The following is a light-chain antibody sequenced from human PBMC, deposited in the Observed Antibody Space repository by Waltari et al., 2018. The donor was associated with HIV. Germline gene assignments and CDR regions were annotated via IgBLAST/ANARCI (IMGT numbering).Light chain of an antibody. V-gene: IGLV1-44*01. CDR2: RNN. CDR3: AAWDDSLKGGA. Sequence: QSVLAQPPSASGTPGQRVTISCSGSTSHIGGNTVSWYKQHPGTAPKLLIYRNNERPSGVPDRLSGSTSGTSASLVISGLQSEDDADYYCAAWDDSLKGGAFGTGTKVTVL. J-gene: IGLJ1*01. CDR1: TSHIGGNT.